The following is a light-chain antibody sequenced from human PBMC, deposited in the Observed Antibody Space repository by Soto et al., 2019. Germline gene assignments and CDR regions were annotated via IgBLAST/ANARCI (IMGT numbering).Light chain of an antibody. CDR2: GAS. J-gene: IGKJ2*01. CDR1: QSVSSSY. V-gene: IGKV3-20*01. CDR3: QQYGSSPPYT. Sequence: ESVLTQSPGTLSLSPGERATLSCRASQSVSSSYLAWYQQKPGQAPRLLIYGASTRATGIPDRFSGSGSGTDFTLTISRLEPEDFAVYYRQQYGSSPPYTFGQGTKVDIK.